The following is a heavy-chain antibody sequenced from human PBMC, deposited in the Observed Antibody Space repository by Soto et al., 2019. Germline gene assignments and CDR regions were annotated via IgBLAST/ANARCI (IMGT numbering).Heavy chain of an antibody. CDR3: ARGGGIYSIAWPNDH. J-gene: IGHJ4*02. CDR2: TGAYNGNN. CDR1: GYTFTNYG. D-gene: IGHD3-16*01. Sequence: GASVKVSCKAFGYTFTNYGISWLRQTPGQGLEWMGWTGAYNGNNNDAQKFKGRVTMTVDTSTNTANMELRSLRYGDTAVYYCARGGGIYSIAWPNDHWGQGTLVTVSS. V-gene: IGHV1-18*04.